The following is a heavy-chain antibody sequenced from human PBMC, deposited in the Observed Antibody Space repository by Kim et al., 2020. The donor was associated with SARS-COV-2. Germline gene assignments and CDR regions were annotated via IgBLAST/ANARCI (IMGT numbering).Heavy chain of an antibody. CDR3: ARILGGDGYNLWFLGGYYGMDV. CDR1: GFTFSSYS. V-gene: IGHV3-48*02. J-gene: IGHJ6*02. D-gene: IGHD5-12*01. Sequence: GGSLRLSCAASGFTFSSYSMNWVRQAPGKGLEWVSYISSSSSTIYYADSVKGRFTISRDNAKNSLYLQMNSLRDEDTAVYYCARILGGDGYNLWFLGGYYGMDVWGQGTTVTVSS. CDR2: ISSSSSTI.